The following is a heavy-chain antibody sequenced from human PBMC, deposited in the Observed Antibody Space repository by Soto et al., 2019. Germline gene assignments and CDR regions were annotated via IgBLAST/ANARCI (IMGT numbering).Heavy chain of an antibody. CDR3: ARGQDDYGDSDVWFDP. J-gene: IGHJ5*02. V-gene: IGHV3-23*01. CDR1: GFSFSSYG. CDR2: ISGGGDST. D-gene: IGHD4-17*01. Sequence: EEQLLESGGGLVQPGGSLRLSCAASGFSFSSYGMSWVRQAPGKGLEWVSGISGGGDSTYYADSVKGRFTISRDKSKITLYLQMNSLRAEDTAVYYCARGQDDYGDSDVWFDPWGQGTLVSVSS.